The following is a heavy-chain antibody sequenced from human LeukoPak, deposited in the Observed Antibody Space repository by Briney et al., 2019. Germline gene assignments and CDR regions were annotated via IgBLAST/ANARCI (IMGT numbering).Heavy chain of an antibody. CDR2: IWYDGSNK. CDR1: GFSFSSYG. CDR3: ARDRTGTVPFDY. D-gene: IGHD3/OR15-3a*01. J-gene: IGHJ4*02. V-gene: IGHV3-33*01. Sequence: GGSLRLSCAASGFSFSSYGMHWVRQAPGKGLEWVAVIWYDGSNKYYADSVKGRFTISRDNSKNTLYLQMNSLRAEDTAVYYCARDRTGTVPFDYWGQGTLVTVSS.